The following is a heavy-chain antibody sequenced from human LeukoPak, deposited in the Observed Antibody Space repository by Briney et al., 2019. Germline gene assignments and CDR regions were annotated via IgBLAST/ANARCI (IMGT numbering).Heavy chain of an antibody. J-gene: IGHJ3*02. CDR3: ARDEGIAVAVAFDI. CDR2: ISSSSSYI. V-gene: IGHV3-21*01. D-gene: IGHD6-19*01. Sequence: GGSLRLSCAASGFTFSSYWMHWVRQAPGKGLEWVSSISSSSSYIYYADSVKGRFTISRDNAKNSLYLQMNSLRAEDTAVYYCARDEGIAVAVAFDIWGQGTMVTVSS. CDR1: GFTFSSYW.